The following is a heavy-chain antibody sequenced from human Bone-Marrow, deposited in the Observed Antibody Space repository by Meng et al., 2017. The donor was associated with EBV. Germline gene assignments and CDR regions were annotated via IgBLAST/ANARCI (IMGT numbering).Heavy chain of an antibody. J-gene: IGHJ4*02. CDR1: GDSISSLNW. V-gene: IGHV4-4*02. Sequence: QVQLQGAGPGLVKPSESLALPCPASGDSISSLNWWSWVRQSPGKGLGWIGEIYHSGSTNYNPSLKSRVTISVDEPKNQFSLKPTSVTAADTAVYYCAREGGFYSSSPDYWGPGTLVTVSS. D-gene: IGHD6-6*01. CDR3: AREGGFYSSSPDY. CDR2: IYHSGST.